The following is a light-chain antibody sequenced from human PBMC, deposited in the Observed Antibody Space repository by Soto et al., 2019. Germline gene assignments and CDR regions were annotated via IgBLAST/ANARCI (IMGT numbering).Light chain of an antibody. V-gene: IGLV2-14*01. Sequence: QSVLTQPASVSGSPGQSITISCTGTSSDVGGYNSVSWYQQHPGKAPKLMIYEVSNRPSGVSNRFSGSKSGNTASLTVSGLQAEDEADYYRSSFTSSSTLYVFGTGTKLTVL. CDR3: SSFTSSSTLYV. CDR2: EVS. J-gene: IGLJ1*01. CDR1: SSDVGGYNS.